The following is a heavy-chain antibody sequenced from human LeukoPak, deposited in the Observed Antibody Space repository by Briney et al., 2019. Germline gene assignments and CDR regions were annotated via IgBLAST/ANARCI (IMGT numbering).Heavy chain of an antibody. CDR2: IYHSGST. CDR1: GGSISTSNW. V-gene: IGHV4-4*02. D-gene: IGHD3-10*01. Sequence: SGTLSLTCTVSGGSISTSNWWSWVRQPPGKGLEWIGEIYHSGSTTYNSSLKSRLTISIDKSKNHFSLNPSSVTAADTAVYYCARRYYGSGTNYFDYWGQGTLVTVSS. J-gene: IGHJ4*02. CDR3: ARRYYGSGTNYFDY.